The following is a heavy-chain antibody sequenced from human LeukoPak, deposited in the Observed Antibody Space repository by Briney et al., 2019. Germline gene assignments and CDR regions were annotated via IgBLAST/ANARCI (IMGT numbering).Heavy chain of an antibody. D-gene: IGHD2-2*01. V-gene: IGHV3-30*02. Sequence: GGSLRLSCAASGFTFSSYGMHWVRQAPGKGLEWVAFIRYDGSNKYYADSVKGRFTISRDNSKNTLYLQMNSLRAEDTAAYYCARTIVVVPAAKAGGDYWGQGTLVTVSS. J-gene: IGHJ4*02. CDR1: GFTFSSYG. CDR3: ARTIVVVPAAKAGGDY. CDR2: IRYDGSNK.